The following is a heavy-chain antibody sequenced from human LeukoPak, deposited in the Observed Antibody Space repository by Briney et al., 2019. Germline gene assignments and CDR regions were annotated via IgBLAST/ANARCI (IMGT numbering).Heavy chain of an antibody. D-gene: IGHD6-19*01. J-gene: IGHJ5*02. CDR1: GGSISSYY. V-gene: IGHV4-59*08. CDR3: ARQNSSGWPNWFDP. CDR2: IYYSGST. Sequence: SEALSLTCTVSGGSISSYYWSWIRQPPGKGLEWIGYIYYSGSTNYNPSLKSRVTISVDTSKNQFSLKLSSVTAADTAVYYCARQNSSGWPNWFDPWGQGTLVTVSS.